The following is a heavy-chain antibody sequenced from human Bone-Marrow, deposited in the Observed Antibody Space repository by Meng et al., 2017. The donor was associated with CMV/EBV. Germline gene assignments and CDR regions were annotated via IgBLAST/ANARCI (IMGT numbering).Heavy chain of an antibody. CDR1: GFTFSDYY. V-gene: IGHV3-11*01. CDR2: ISSSGSTI. Sequence: GGSLRLSCAASGFTFSDYYMSWIRQAPGKGLEWVSYISSSGSTIYYADSVKGRFTISRDNAKNSLYLQMNGLRAEDTAVYYCAKDPLNWEWELLGDDYWGQGTLVTVSS. D-gene: IGHD1-26*01. CDR3: AKDPLNWEWELLGDDY. J-gene: IGHJ4*02.